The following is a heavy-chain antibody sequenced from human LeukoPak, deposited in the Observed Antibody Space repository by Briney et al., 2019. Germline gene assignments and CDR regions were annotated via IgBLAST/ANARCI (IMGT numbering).Heavy chain of an antibody. V-gene: IGHV3-21*01. J-gene: IGHJ5*02. Sequence: GRSLRLSCAASGFTFSSYSMNWVRQAPGEGLEWVSSISSSSSYIYYADSVKGRFTISRDNAKNSLYLQMNSLRAEDTAVYYCARDGWFGTTWGQGTLVTVSS. CDR1: GFTFSSYS. D-gene: IGHD3-10*01. CDR2: ISSSSSYI. CDR3: ARDGWFGTT.